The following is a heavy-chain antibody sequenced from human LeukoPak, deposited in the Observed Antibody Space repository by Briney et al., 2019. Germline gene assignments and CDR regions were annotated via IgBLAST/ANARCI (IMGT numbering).Heavy chain of an antibody. D-gene: IGHD2-15*01. Sequence: SETLSLTCTVSGDSFSYFYWSWIRQPPGKGLEWIGYIYNSGSTNYNPSLKSRVTISVDTSKNQFSLKLSSVTAADTAVYYCATRGYCSGGSCYGPDAFDIWGQGTMVTVSS. V-gene: IGHV4-59*01. CDR1: GDSFSYFY. CDR2: IYNSGST. J-gene: IGHJ3*02. CDR3: ATRGYCSGGSCYGPDAFDI.